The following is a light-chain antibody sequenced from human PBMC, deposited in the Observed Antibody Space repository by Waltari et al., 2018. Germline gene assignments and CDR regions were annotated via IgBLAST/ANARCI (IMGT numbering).Light chain of an antibody. CDR2: DVS. CDR1: ISAVGGYNY. V-gene: IGLV2-14*03. J-gene: IGLJ2*01. CDR3: SSYISSSTLEL. Sequence: QSALTQPASVSGSPGQSITISCTGTISAVGGYNYVSWYQQHPGKAPKLMLYDVSNRPSGVSNRFSGSKSGNTASLTISGLQAEDEADYYCSSYISSSTLELFGGGTSLTVL.